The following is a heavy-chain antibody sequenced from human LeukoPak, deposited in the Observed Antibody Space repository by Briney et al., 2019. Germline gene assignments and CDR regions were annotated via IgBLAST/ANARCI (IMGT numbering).Heavy chain of an antibody. CDR3: ARDRWELPPGQGGY. CDR1: GYTFKIYG. CDR2: ISVYNGNR. J-gene: IGHJ4*02. D-gene: IGHD1-26*01. V-gene: IGHV1-18*01. Sequence: GASVKVSCKASGYTFKIYGNNWVRQAPGQGLEWMGWISVYNGNRKFAPKFQGRLTMTADTGTSTAYMELSSLRSDDTAIYYCARDRWELPPGQGGYWGQGTLVTVSS.